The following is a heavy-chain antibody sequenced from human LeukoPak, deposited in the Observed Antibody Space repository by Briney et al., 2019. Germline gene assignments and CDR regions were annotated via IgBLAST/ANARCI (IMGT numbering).Heavy chain of an antibody. CDR1: RFTFDDYA. CDR3: AKDRREVYYDSSGYPSGAFDI. CDR2: ISWNSGSI. J-gene: IGHJ3*02. D-gene: IGHD3-22*01. Sequence: GRSLRLSCAASRFTFDDYAMHWVRQAPGKGLEWVSGISWNSGSIGYADSVKGRFTISRDNAKNSLYLQMNSLRPEDTALYYCAKDRREVYYDSSGYPSGAFDIWGQGTMVTVSS. V-gene: IGHV3-9*01.